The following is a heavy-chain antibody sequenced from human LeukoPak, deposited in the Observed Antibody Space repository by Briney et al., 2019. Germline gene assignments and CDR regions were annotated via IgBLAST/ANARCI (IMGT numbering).Heavy chain of an antibody. Sequence: GGSLRLSCAASGFTFSSYAMHWVRQAPGKGLEWVAVISYDGSNKYYADSVKGRFTISRDNSKNTLYLQMNSLRAEDTAVYYCARGPRGSDRASYYYYGMDVWGQGTTVTVSS. CDR2: ISYDGSNK. J-gene: IGHJ6*02. V-gene: IGHV3-30-3*01. CDR1: GFTFSSYA. CDR3: ARGPRGSDRASYYYYGMDV. D-gene: IGHD6-19*01.